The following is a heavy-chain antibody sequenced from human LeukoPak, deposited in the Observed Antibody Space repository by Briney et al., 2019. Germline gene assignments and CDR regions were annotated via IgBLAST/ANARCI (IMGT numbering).Heavy chain of an antibody. V-gene: IGHV4-39*02. CDR2: LYYSGTT. Sequence: SETLSLTCTVSGGSISSSNYYWGWIRQAPGKGLEWIGSLYYSGTTYFNPSLKSRVTISVDTSKNQFSLKLTSVTAADTAVYFCARDAVLRYFDWAPYYFDYWGQGTLVTVSS. J-gene: IGHJ4*02. CDR1: GGSISSSNYY. D-gene: IGHD3-9*01. CDR3: ARDAVLRYFDWAPYYFDY.